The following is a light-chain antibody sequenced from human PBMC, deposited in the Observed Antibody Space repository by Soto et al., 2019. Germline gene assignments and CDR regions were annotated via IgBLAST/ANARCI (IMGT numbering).Light chain of an antibody. J-gene: IGKJ4*01. CDR3: QQRSDWQIT. Sequence: EIVLTQSPATLSLSPGERATLSCRASQSVSIYLAWYQQKPGQAPRLLIYDASKRATGIPARFSGSGSGTEFTLTISSLEPEDFAVYSGQQRSDWQITFGGGTKVEIK. CDR2: DAS. V-gene: IGKV3-11*01. CDR1: QSVSIY.